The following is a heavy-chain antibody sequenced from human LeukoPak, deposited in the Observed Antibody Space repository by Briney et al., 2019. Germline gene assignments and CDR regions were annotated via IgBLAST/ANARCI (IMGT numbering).Heavy chain of an antibody. CDR3: ARDLSGDEVIAIDWFDP. D-gene: IGHD3-16*02. CDR2: ISSSSSTI. Sequence: GGSLRLSCAASGFTFSSYSMNWVRQAPGKGLEWVSYISSSSSTIYYADSVKGRFTISRDNAKNSLYLQMNSLRAEDTAVYYCARDLSGDEVIAIDWFDPWGQGTPVTVSS. J-gene: IGHJ5*02. V-gene: IGHV3-48*01. CDR1: GFTFSSYS.